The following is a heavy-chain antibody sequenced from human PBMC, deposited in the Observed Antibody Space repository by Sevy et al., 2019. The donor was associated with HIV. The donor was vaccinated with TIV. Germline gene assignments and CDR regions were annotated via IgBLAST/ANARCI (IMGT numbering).Heavy chain of an antibody. Sequence: GGSLRLSCVASGFRFESQAMSWVRQAPGKGLEWVSGMSGRGDSRGYAHSVKGRFTISRDNSKNTVYLQMNSLTAEDTALYYCVKDVRDQSWYDDFWSGSPCFDYWGRGILVTVSS. J-gene: IGHJ4*01. CDR3: VKDVRDQSWYDDFWSGSPCFDY. CDR2: MSGRGDSR. D-gene: IGHD3-3*01. V-gene: IGHV3-23*01. CDR1: GFRFESQA.